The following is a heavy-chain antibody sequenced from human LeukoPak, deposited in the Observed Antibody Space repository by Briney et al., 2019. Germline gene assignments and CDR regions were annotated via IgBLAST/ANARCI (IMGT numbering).Heavy chain of an antibody. CDR2: IVGSGGNM. V-gene: IGHV3-23*01. Sequence: GGSLRLSCAASGFSFSSYAMSWVRQAPGKGLEWVSAIVGSGGNMYYADSVKGRFTISRDNFKSTLYLQTNSLRAEDTAVYYCAKGLTWDSTSCPDWGQGTLVTVSS. CDR1: GFSFSSYA. J-gene: IGHJ4*02. D-gene: IGHD2-2*01. CDR3: AKGLTWDSTSCPD.